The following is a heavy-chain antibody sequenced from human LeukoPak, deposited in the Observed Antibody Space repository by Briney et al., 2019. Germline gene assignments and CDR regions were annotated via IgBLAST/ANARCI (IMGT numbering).Heavy chain of an antibody. V-gene: IGHV3-53*01. CDR2: IYSGGST. CDR3: AREEESAFDI. Sequence: GGSLRLSCAASGFTVSSNYMSWVRQAPGKGLEWVSVIYSGGSTYYADSVKGRFTISKDNAKNSLYLQMNSLRAEDTAVYYCAREEESAFDIWGQGTMVTVSS. J-gene: IGHJ3*02. CDR1: GFTVSSNY.